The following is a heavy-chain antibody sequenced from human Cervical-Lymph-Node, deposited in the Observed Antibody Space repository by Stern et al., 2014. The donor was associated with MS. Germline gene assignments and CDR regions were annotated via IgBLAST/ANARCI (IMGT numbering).Heavy chain of an antibody. Sequence: QVQLQESGPGLVKPSETLSLTCTVSGYSISSGYYWGWIRQPPGKGLEWIGSIYHSGSTYYNPSLKSRVTISVDTSKNQFSLKLSSVTAADTAVYYCARERYHYYDSSGYPDYWGQGTLVTVSS. CDR3: ARERYHYYDSSGYPDY. V-gene: IGHV4-38-2*02. J-gene: IGHJ4*02. CDR1: GYSISSGYY. CDR2: IYHSGST. D-gene: IGHD3-22*01.